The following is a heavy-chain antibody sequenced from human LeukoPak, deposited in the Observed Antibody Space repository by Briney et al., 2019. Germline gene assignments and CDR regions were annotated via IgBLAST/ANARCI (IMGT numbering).Heavy chain of an antibody. V-gene: IGHV1-8*03. CDR3: ARGVAAAGRSFDA. Sequence: ASVKLSCNASRYTFTSYDTNWVRPSTGQGLEWMESMNANSGNTGYVQKCQGRVTITRNTSISTAYMKLSSLRSENTAVYYCARGVAAAGRSFDAWGQGTLVTVSS. CDR1: RYTFTSYD. CDR2: MNANSGNT. D-gene: IGHD6-13*01. J-gene: IGHJ5*02.